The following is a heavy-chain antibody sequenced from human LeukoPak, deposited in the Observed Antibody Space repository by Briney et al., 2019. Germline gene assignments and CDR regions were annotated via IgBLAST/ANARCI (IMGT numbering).Heavy chain of an antibody. V-gene: IGHV3-33*08. CDR1: GFTFSSYG. D-gene: IGHD3-22*01. J-gene: IGHJ4*02. Sequence: PGGSLRLSCAASGFTFSSYGMHWVRQAPGKGLEWVAVIWYDGSNKYYADSVKGRFTISRDNSKNTLYLQMNSLRAEDTAVYYCARDYDSSGYADYWGQGTLVTASS. CDR3: ARDYDSSGYADY. CDR2: IWYDGSNK.